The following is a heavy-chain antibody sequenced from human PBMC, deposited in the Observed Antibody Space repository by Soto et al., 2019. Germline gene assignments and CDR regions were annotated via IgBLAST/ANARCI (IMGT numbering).Heavy chain of an antibody. CDR2: IKTDGSST. CDR1: GFTFSSNY. V-gene: IGHV3-74*01. CDR3: ARATRAAGDYYFDY. Sequence: EVQLVESGGGLVQPGGSLRLSCAASGFTFSSNYMHWVRQAPGKGLVWVSRIKTDGSSTTYADSVRGRFTISRDNAQNTLYLQMSSLRAEDTAVTYCARATRAAGDYYFDYWGQVTPVTVSS. J-gene: IGHJ4*02. D-gene: IGHD6-25*01.